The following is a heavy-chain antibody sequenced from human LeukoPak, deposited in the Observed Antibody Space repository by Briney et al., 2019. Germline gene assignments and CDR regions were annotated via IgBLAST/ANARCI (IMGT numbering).Heavy chain of an antibody. CDR1: GGTFSSYA. CDR2: IIPIFGTA. V-gene: IGHV1-69*05. D-gene: IGHD5-18*01. J-gene: IGHJ5*02. Sequence: ASVKVSCKASGGTFSSYAISWVRQAPGQGLEWMGGIIPIFGTANYAQKFQGRVTITTDESTSTAYMELSSLRSEDTAVYYCAREGYPYGNWFDPWGQGTLVTVSS. CDR3: AREGYPYGNWFDP.